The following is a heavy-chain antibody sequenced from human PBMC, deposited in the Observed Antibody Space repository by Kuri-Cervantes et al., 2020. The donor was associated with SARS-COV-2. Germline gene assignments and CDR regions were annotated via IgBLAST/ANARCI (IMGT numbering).Heavy chain of an antibody. CDR1: GYTFTSYA. D-gene: IGHD7-27*01. J-gene: IGHJ4*02. CDR3: ARDLRLGKSLDY. CDR2: SNAGNGNT. V-gene: IGHV1-3*02. Sequence: VSVKVSCKASGYTFTSYAMHWVRQAPGQRLEWMGWSNAGNGNTKYSQEFQGRVTITRDTSASTAYMELSSLRAEDTAVYYCARDLRLGKSLDYWGQGTLVTVSS.